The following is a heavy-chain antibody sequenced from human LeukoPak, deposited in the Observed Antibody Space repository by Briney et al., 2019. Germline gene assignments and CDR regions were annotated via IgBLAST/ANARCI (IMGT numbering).Heavy chain of an antibody. CDR1: GYSFTSYW. V-gene: IGHV5-51*01. CDR2: IYPGDSDT. CDR3: AKQRPYYYGSGSYRAFDI. Sequence: TGESLKISCKGSGYSFTSYWIGWVRRMPGKGLEWMGIIYPGDSDTRYSPSFQGQVTISADKSISTAYLQWSSLKASDTAMYYCAKQRPYYYGSGSYRAFDIWGQGTMVTVSS. D-gene: IGHD3-10*01. J-gene: IGHJ3*02.